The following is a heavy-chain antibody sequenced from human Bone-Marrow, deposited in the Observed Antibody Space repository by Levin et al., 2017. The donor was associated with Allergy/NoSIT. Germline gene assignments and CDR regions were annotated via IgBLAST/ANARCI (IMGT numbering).Heavy chain of an antibody. V-gene: IGHV4-31*03. D-gene: IGHD6-6*01. CDR1: GGSISSGGYY. CDR3: AREGYSSSSGAFDS. Sequence: SETLSLTCTVSGGSISSGGYYWSWIRQHPGKGLEWIGYIYYSGSTYYNPSLKSRVTISVDTSKNQFSLKLSSVTAADTAVYYCAREGYSSSSGAFDSWGQGTMVTVSS. J-gene: IGHJ3*02. CDR2: IYYSGST.